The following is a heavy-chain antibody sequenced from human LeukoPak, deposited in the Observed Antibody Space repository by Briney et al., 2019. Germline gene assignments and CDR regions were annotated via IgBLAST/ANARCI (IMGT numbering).Heavy chain of an antibody. CDR1: GGSISSYY. D-gene: IGHD3-22*01. CDR2: IYYSGST. CDR3: ARTYYYDSSGYYGLEYYFDY. J-gene: IGHJ4*02. Sequence: SETLSLTCTVSGGSISSYYCSWIRQPPGKGLEWIGYIYYSGSTNYNPSLKSRVTISVDTSKNQFSLKLSSVTAADTAVYYCARTYYYDSSGYYGLEYYFDYWGQGTLVTVSS. V-gene: IGHV4-59*01.